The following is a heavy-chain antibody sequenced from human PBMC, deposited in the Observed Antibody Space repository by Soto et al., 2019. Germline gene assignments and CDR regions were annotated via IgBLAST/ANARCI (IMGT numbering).Heavy chain of an antibody. J-gene: IGHJ6*02. D-gene: IGHD5-18*01. Sequence: ESGGGLVPPGGSLRLSCAASGFTFSNYIMNWVRQAPGKGLEWVSYISSSSSSIYSADSVKGRFTISRDNAKNSLYLQMNSLRDEDTAVYYCARGGFTYGYGMDVWGQGTTVTVSS. CDR2: ISSSSSSI. CDR1: GFTFSNYI. CDR3: ARGGFTYGYGMDV. V-gene: IGHV3-48*02.